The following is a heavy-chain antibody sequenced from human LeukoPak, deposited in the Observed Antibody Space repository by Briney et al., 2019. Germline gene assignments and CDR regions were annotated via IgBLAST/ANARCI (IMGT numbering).Heavy chain of an antibody. CDR2: IYYSGST. V-gene: IGHV4-59*01. Sequence: SGPTLVKPSETLSLTCTVSGGSISSYYRSWIRQPPGKGLEWIGYIYYSGSTNYNPSLKGRVTISVDTSKNQFSLKLSSVTAADTAVYQCARGPYIGSTNFDYWGQGTLVTVSS. CDR1: GGSISSYY. J-gene: IGHJ4*02. CDR3: ARGPYIGSTNFDY. D-gene: IGHD6-6*01.